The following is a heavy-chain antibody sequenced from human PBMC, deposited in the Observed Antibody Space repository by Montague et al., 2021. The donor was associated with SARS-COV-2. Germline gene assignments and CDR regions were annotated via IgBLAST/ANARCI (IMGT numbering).Heavy chain of an antibody. CDR2: ISSSSSYI. D-gene: IGHD1-7*01. CDR1: GFTFSSYS. V-gene: IGHV3-21*01. Sequence: SLRLSCAASGFTFSSYSMNWVRQAPGKGLEWVSSISSSSSYIYYAASVKGRFTISRDNAKNSLYLQMNSLRAECTAVYYCARDWENWNYFPMYYFDYWGQGTLVTVSS. J-gene: IGHJ4*02. CDR3: ARDWENWNYFPMYYFDY.